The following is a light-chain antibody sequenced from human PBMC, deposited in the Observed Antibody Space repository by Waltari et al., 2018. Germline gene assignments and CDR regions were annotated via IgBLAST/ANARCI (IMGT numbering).Light chain of an antibody. V-gene: IGKV3-11*01. Sequence: EIGLTQSPRPLSCSPGGRVTLSCRASQYISTYLAWYQQKPGQAPRLLIYDTSKRATGIPARFSGSRSGTGFTLTISSLEPEDFAVYYCHQRSDWPLTFGGGTKVEV. CDR3: HQRSDWPLT. CDR2: DTS. J-gene: IGKJ4*01. CDR1: QYISTY.